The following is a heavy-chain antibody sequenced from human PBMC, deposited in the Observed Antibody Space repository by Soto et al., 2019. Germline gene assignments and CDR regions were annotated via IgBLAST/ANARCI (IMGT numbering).Heavy chain of an antibody. CDR2: INHSGST. CDR1: GGSFSGYY. CDR3: ARAPSLVPAANNWFDP. V-gene: IGHV4-34*01. J-gene: IGHJ5*02. D-gene: IGHD2-2*01. Sequence: SETLSLTCAVYGGSFSGYYWSWIRQPPGKGLEWIGEINHSGSTNYNPSLKSRVTISVGTSKNQFSLKLSSVTAADTAVYYCARAPSLVPAANNWFDPWGQGTLVTVSS.